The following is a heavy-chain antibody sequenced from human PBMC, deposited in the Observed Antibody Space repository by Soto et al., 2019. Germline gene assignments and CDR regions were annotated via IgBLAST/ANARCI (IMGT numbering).Heavy chain of an antibody. CDR3: ARSGWDGYVDY. D-gene: IGHD1-26*01. V-gene: IGHV4-59*08. CDR2: IYYSGST. CDR1: GGSISSYY. Sequence: SETLSLTCTVSGGSISSYYWSWIRQPPGKGLEWIGYIYYSGSTNYNPSLKSRVTISVDTSKNQFSLKLSSVTAADTAVYYCARSGWDGYVDYWGQGTLVTVSS. J-gene: IGHJ4*02.